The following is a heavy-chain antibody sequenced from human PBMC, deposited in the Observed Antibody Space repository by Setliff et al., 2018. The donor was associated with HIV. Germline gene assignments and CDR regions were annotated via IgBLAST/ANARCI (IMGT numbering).Heavy chain of an antibody. D-gene: IGHD2-21*01. V-gene: IGHV4-39*07. J-gene: IGHJ4*02. CDR2: VTYAGTT. Sequence: PSETLSLTCTVSGDSSGINYWGWSRQPPGKGLEWIGSVTYAGTTYYNPSLEGRVSMSFDSSKNQFSLRLRSMAAADAATYYCRADRAIVLYGHWGQGTQVTVSS. CDR3: RADRAIVLYGH. CDR1: GDSSGINY.